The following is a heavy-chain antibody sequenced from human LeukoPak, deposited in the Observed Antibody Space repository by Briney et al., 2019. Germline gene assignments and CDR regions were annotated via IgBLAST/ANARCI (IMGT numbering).Heavy chain of an antibody. CDR2: ISSSGSTI. D-gene: IGHD6-13*01. Sequence: PGGSLRLSCAASGFTFSDYYMSWIRQAPGKGLEWVSYISSSGSTIYYTDSVKGRFTISRDNAKNSLYLQMNSLRAEDTAVYYCAKGGYSSSWYYFDYWGQGTLVTVSS. CDR3: AKGGYSSSWYYFDY. V-gene: IGHV3-11*04. J-gene: IGHJ4*02. CDR1: GFTFSDYY.